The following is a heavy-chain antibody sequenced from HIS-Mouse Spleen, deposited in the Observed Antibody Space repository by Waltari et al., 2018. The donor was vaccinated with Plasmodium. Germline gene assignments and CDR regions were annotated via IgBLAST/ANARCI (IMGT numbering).Heavy chain of an antibody. Sequence: QVQLQQWGAGLLKPSETLSLTCAVYGGSFSGCYWSWIRQPPGKGLEWIGEINHSGSTNYNPYLKSRVTISVDTSKNQFSLKLSSVTAADTAVYYCARGQLGIDAFDIWGQGTMVTVSS. CDR2: INHSGST. J-gene: IGHJ3*02. V-gene: IGHV4-34*01. CDR3: ARGQLGIDAFDI. CDR1: GGSFSGCY. D-gene: IGHD7-27*01.